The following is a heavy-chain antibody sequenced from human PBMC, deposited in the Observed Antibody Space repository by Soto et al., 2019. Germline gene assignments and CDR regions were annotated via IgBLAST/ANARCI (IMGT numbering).Heavy chain of an antibody. Sequence: ASVKVSCKASGYTFTSYGISWVRQAPGQGLEWMGWISAYNGNTNYAQKLQGRVTMTTDTSTSTAYMELRSLRSDDTAVYYCARNPLGYCSGGSCYWFDPWGQGTLVTVSS. CDR3: ARNPLGYCSGGSCYWFDP. V-gene: IGHV1-18*01. CDR1: GYTFTSYG. D-gene: IGHD2-15*01. J-gene: IGHJ5*02. CDR2: ISAYNGNT.